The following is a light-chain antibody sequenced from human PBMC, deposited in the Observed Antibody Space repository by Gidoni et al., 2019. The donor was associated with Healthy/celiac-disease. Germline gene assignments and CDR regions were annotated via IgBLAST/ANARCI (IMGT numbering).Light chain of an antibody. J-gene: IGKJ2*01. V-gene: IGKV1-27*01. CDR1: QGISNY. Sequence: DIQMTQSPSSLSASVGDRVTITCRARQGISNYLAWYQQKPGTVPKLLIYAASTLQSGVPSRFSGSGSGTDFTLTISSLQPEDVATYYCQKYNSAPLYTFGQGTKLGIK. CDR3: QKYNSAPLYT. CDR2: AAS.